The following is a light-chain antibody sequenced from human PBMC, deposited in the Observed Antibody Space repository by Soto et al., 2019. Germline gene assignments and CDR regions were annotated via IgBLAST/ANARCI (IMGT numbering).Light chain of an antibody. Sequence: EIVLTQSPGNLSLSPGERDTLSCRASQSISSSYLAWYQQKPGQAPRLLVYGASSRATSIPDRFSGSGSGTDFTLTISRLEPEDFAVYYCQQYGSSRFTFGPGTKVDIK. CDR2: GAS. V-gene: IGKV3-20*01. CDR1: QSISSSY. J-gene: IGKJ3*01. CDR3: QQYGSSRFT.